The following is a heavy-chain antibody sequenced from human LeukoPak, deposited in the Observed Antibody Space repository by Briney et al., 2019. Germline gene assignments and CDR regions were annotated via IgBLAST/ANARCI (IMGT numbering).Heavy chain of an antibody. V-gene: IGHV4-4*02. CDR3: ARVREAVGLKD. J-gene: IGHJ4*02. CDR1: GGSISSSNW. CDR2: IYHSGST. Sequence: PSETLSLTCAVSGGSISSSNWWSWVRQPPGKGLEWIGEIYHSGSTNYNPSLKSRVTTSVDKSKNQFSLKLSSVTAADTAVYYCARVREAVGLKDWGQGTLVTVSS. D-gene: IGHD2-15*01.